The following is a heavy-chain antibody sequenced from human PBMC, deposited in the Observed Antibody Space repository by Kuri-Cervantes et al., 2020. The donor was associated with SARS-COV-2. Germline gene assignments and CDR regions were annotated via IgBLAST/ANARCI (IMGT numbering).Heavy chain of an antibody. Sequence: SETLSLTCTVSGGSISSGDYYWSWIRQPPGKGLEWIGYIYYSGSTYYNPSLKSRVTISVDASKNQFSLKLSSVTAADTAVYYCARGRIWFGNAFDYWGQGTLVTGSS. J-gene: IGHJ4*02. CDR1: GGSISSGDYY. V-gene: IGHV4-30-4*01. CDR2: IYYSGST. CDR3: ARGRIWFGNAFDY. D-gene: IGHD3-10*01.